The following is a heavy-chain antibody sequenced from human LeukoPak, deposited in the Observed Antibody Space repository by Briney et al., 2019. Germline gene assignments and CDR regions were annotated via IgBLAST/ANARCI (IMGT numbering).Heavy chain of an antibody. CDR3: ARVNTGLWYSSSSGGYFQH. V-gene: IGHV4-34*01. J-gene: IGHJ1*01. CDR1: GGSFSGYY. D-gene: IGHD6-6*01. CDR2: INHSGST. Sequence: SETLSLTCAVYGGSFSGYYWSWIRQPPGKRLEWIGEINHSGSTNYNPSLKSRVTISVDTSKNQFSLKLSSVTAADTAVYYCARVNTGLWYSSSSGGYFQHWGQGTLVTVSS.